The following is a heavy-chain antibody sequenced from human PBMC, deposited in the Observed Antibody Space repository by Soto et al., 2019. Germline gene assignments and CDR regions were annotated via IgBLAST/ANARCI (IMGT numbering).Heavy chain of an antibody. D-gene: IGHD2-2*01. CDR2: VYYSGTT. V-gene: IGHV4-39*01. CDR1: GGSISSSSYY. J-gene: IGHJ4*02. CDR3: ARLLHCKTTSCYFDY. Sequence: QLQLQESGPGLVKPSETLSLTCTVSGGSISSSSYYWAWVRQPPGKGLEWIGSVYYSGTTYYNPSLKRRVTISEDTSKNQFSLKLSSVTAADTAVFYCARLLHCKTTSCYFDYWGQGTLVTVSS.